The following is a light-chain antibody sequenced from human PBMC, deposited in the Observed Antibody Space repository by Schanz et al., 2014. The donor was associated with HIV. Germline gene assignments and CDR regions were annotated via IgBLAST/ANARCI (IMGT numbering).Light chain of an antibody. CDR1: QGISTY. J-gene: IGKJ1*01. CDR2: AAS. CDR3: LQHNTYPRT. V-gene: IGKV1-17*03. Sequence: DIQLTQSPSFLSASVGDRVTISCRASQGISTYLAWFQQKPGKVPKRLIFAASSLQDGVPLRFSGSGSGTEFTLTILSLQPEDFATYYCLQHNTYPRTFGQGTKVEI.